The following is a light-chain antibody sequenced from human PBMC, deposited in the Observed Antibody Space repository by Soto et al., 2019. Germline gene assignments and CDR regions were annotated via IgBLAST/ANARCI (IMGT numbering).Light chain of an antibody. V-gene: IGKV3-11*01. CDR1: QSVSSY. CDR2: DAS. J-gene: IGKJ4*01. CDR3: QQRSNWPPVT. Sequence: EIVLTQSPATLSLSRGERATLSCRASQSVSSYLAWYQQKPGQAPRLLIYDASNRATGIPARFSGSGSGTDFTLTISSLEPEDFAVYYCQQRSNWPPVTFGGGTKV.